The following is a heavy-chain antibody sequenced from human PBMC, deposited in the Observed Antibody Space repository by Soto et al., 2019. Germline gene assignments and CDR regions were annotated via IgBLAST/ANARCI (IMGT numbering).Heavy chain of an antibody. CDR2: ISTGGGDT. CDR1: GFTFSRYA. Sequence: LRLSCAASGFTFSRYAVSWVRQAPGKGLEWVSAISTGGGDTFYADSVKGRFTISRDNSKDTLYMQMNSLRAEDAAVYYCAKHSGDYYFDCWGQGTLVTVSS. CDR3: AKHSGDYYFDC. D-gene: IGHD1-26*01. J-gene: IGHJ4*02. V-gene: IGHV3-23*01.